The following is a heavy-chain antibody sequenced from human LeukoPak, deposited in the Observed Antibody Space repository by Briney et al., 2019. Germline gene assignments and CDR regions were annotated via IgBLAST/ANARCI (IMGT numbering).Heavy chain of an antibody. CDR3: AREGGVVLYYGIGY. CDR1: GYTFTGYY. Sequence: ASVKVSCKATGYTFTGYYMHWVRQAPGQGLEWMGWINPNSGGTNYAQKFQGRVTMTRDTSFSTAYMELSRLRSDDTAVYYCAREGGVVLYYGIGYWGQGTLVTVSS. D-gene: IGHD2-8*01. J-gene: IGHJ4*02. V-gene: IGHV1-2*02. CDR2: INPNSGGT.